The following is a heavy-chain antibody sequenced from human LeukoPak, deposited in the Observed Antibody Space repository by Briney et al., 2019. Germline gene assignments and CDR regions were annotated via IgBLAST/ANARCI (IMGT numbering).Heavy chain of an antibody. J-gene: IGHJ4*02. CDR1: GFTFSSYS. V-gene: IGHV3-48*02. D-gene: IGHD3-3*01. CDR3: AREGYYSPYDFWSGSRFYFDY. CDR2: ISSSSSTI. Sequence: PGGSLRLSCAASGFTFSSYSMNWVRQAPGKGLEWVSYISSSSSTIYYADSVKGRFTISRDNAKNSLYLQMNSLRDEDTAVYYCAREGYYSPYDFWSGSRFYFDYWGQGTLVTVSS.